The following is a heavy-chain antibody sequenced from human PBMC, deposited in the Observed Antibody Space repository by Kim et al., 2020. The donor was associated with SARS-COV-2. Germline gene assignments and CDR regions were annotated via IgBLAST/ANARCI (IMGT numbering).Heavy chain of an antibody. J-gene: IGHJ6*02. CDR2: IYYSGST. Sequence: SETLSLTCTVSGGSISSGGYYWSWIRQHPGKGLEWIGYIYYSGSTYYNPSLKSRVTISVDTSKNQFSLKLSSVTAADTAVYYCARDGPHWFRDIVVVVAAQGDYYYGMDVWGQGTTVTVSS. V-gene: IGHV4-31*03. CDR3: ARDGPHWFRDIVVVVAAQGDYYYGMDV. CDR1: GGSISSGGYY. D-gene: IGHD2-15*01.